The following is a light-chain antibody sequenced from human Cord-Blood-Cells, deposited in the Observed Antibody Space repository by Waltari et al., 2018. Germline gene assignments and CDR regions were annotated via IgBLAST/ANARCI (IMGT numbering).Light chain of an antibody. CDR3: CSYAGSYTYA. J-gene: IGLJ1*01. CDR1: SSDVGGYNY. CDR2: DVS. V-gene: IGLV2-11*01. Sequence: QSALTQPRSVSGSPGQSVTISCTGTSSDVGGYNYVYWYQQHPGKAPKLMIYDVSKRPSWVPDRFSGSNSGNTASLTISGLQAEDEADYYCCSYAGSYTYAFGTGTKVTVL.